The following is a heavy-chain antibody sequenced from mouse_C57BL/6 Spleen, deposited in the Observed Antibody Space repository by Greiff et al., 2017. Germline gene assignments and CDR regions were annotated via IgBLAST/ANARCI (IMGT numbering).Heavy chain of an antibody. V-gene: IGHV3-6*01. J-gene: IGHJ2*01. CDR3: ARELGHGDFDY. D-gene: IGHD4-1*01. CDR1: GYSITSGYY. Sequence: EVQVVESGPGLVKPSQSLSLTCSVTGYSITSGYYWNWIRQFPGNKLEWMGYISYDGSNNYNPSLKNRISITRDTSKNQFFLKLNSVTTEDTATYYCARELGHGDFDYWGQGTTLTVSS. CDR2: ISYDGSN.